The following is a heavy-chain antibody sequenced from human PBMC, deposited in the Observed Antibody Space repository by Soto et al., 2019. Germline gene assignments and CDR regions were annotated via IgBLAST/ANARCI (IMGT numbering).Heavy chain of an antibody. D-gene: IGHD5-18*01. J-gene: IGHJ4*02. CDR2: MNPNSGNT. Sequence: ASVKVSCKASGYTFTSYDINWGRQATGQGLEWMGWMNPNSGNTGYAQKFQGRVTMTRNTSISTAYMEMSSLRSEDTAVYYCAMREGYSYGPPEYWGQGTLVTVSS. CDR3: AMREGYSYGPPEY. V-gene: IGHV1-8*01. CDR1: GYTFTSYD.